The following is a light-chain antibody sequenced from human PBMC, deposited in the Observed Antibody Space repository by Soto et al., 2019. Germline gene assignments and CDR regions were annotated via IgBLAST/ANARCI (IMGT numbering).Light chain of an antibody. CDR3: VSYTTTSTLAV. Sequence: QSALTQPASMSGSPGQSITISCTGISSDVGGYTYVSWYQQHPGKAPKLMISDVSNRPSGVSNRFSASKSGNTASLTISGLQAEDEADYYCVSYTTTSTLAVFGGGTKLTVL. CDR2: DVS. V-gene: IGLV2-14*01. J-gene: IGLJ3*02. CDR1: SSDVGGYTY.